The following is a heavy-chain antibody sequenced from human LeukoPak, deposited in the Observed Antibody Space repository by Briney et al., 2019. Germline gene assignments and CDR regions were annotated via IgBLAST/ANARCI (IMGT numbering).Heavy chain of an antibody. CDR3: ARETSQKGAHYMDV. CDR2: IYYSGST. D-gene: IGHD3-16*01. J-gene: IGHJ6*03. Sequence: PSETLSLTCAVYGGSFSGYYWSWIRQPPGKGLEWIGSIYYSGSTNYNPSLKSRLTISVDTSKNQFSLKLSSVTAADTAVYYCARETSQKGAHYMDVWGKGTTVTISS. CDR1: GGSFSGYY. V-gene: IGHV4-34*11.